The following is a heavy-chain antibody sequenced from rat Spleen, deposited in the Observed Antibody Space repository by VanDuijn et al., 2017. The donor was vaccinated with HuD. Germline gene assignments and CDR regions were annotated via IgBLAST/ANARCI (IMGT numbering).Heavy chain of an antibody. CDR3: ARGWERFAY. J-gene: IGHJ3*01. V-gene: IGHV2S12*01. CDR2: ISSGGST. D-gene: IGHD5-1*01. Sequence: QVQLKESGPGLVQPSQTLSLTCTVSGFSLTSNGVSWVRQPPGKGLEWIAAISSGGSTYYNSALKSRLSISRDISKSQLFLKMNSLQTEDTAMYFCARGWERFAYWGQGTLVTVSS. CDR1: GFSLTSNG.